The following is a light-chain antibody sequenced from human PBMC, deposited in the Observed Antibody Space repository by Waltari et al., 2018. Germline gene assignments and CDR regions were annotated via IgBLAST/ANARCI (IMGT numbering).Light chain of an antibody. CDR3: QSYDSSLSGGV. J-gene: IGLJ2*01. V-gene: IGLV1-40*01. Sequence: QSVLTQPPSVSGAPGQRVTISCTGSSSNIGAGYDVDWYQQLPGTAPKRLIYGNSSRRSGGHDRCAGDKSGTSASLAITGLQAEEEADYYGQSYDSSLSGGVFGGGTKLTVL. CDR2: GNS. CDR1: SSNIGAGYD.